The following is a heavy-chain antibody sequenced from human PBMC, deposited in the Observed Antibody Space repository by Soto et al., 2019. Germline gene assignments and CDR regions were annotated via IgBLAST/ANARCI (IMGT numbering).Heavy chain of an antibody. CDR2: IYYSGST. CDR1: GGSISSGGYY. V-gene: IGHV4-31*03. D-gene: IGHD1-1*01. Sequence: QVQLQESGPGLVKPSQTLSLTCTVSGGSISSGGYYWSWIRQHPGKGLEWIGYIYYSGSTYYTPSLKSRVTISVDTSKNQFSLKLSSVTAADTAVYYCARVGSLRGSRGRLYYFDYWGQGTLVTVSS. CDR3: ARVGSLRGSRGRLYYFDY. J-gene: IGHJ4*02.